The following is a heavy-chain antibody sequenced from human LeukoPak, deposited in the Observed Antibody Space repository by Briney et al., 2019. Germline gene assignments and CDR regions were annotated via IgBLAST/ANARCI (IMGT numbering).Heavy chain of an antibody. CDR3: ARKPEGYYYGSGSPLYFDY. Sequence: SETLSLTCTVSGGSISSYYWSWIRQPPGKGLEWIGYIYYSGSTNYNPSLKSRVTISVDTSKNQFSLKLSSVTAADTAVYYCARKPEGYYYGSGSPLYFDYWGQGTLVTVSS. D-gene: IGHD3-10*01. CDR1: GGSISSYY. V-gene: IGHV4-59*01. CDR2: IYYSGST. J-gene: IGHJ4*02.